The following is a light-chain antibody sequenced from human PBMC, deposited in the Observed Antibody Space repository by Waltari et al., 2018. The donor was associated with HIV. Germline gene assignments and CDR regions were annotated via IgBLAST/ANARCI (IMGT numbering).Light chain of an antibody. J-gene: IGKJ5*01. V-gene: IGKV1-9*01. CDR1: QDISSL. CDR3: QQLKSSPMT. CDR2: AAS. Sequence: DIQLTQSPSFLSTSIGDIVTITCRASQDISSLLAWYQQQPGKAPKLLIYAASALQSGVSSRFSGSGAGTEFTLTISSLQPEDFAIYFCQQLKSSPMTFGQGTRLETK.